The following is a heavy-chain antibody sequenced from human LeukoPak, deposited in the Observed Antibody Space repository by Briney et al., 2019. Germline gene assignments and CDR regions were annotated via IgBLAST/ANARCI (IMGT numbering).Heavy chain of an antibody. J-gene: IGHJ3*01. CDR3: ARSSYSSSSSV. D-gene: IGHD6-6*01. Sequence: GGSLRLSCAAFGFTFSSYWMSWVRPAPGKGLEWVASINSDGSEGYYADVVKGRFTISRDNAKNSLYLQINSLRAEDTAVYYCARSSYSSSSSVWGQGTMVTVSS. CDR2: INSDGSEG. CDR1: GFTFSSYW. V-gene: IGHV3-7*03.